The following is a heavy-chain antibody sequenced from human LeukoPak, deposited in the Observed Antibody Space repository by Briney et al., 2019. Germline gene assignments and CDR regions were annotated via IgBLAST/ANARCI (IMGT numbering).Heavy chain of an antibody. CDR1: RFTFISYS. D-gene: IGHD6-19*01. J-gene: IGHJ4*02. Sequence: GGSLRLSCAASRFTFISYSMTWVRQAPGKGLEWVSSISTSSSYIYYADSVKGRFTISRDNAKNSLYLQMNSLRAEDTAVYYCARGSGWYPDFDYWGQGTLVTVSS. V-gene: IGHV3-21*01. CDR3: ARGSGWYPDFDY. CDR2: ISTSSSYI.